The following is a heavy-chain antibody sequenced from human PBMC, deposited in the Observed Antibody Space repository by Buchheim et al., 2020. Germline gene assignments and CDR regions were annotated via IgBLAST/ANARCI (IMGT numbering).Heavy chain of an antibody. D-gene: IGHD3-22*01. Sequence: EVQMVESGGGLVQPGGSLRLSCAASGFTVSSNYMSWVRQAPGMGLEWVSVIYTDGSTSYADSVKGRFTISRDNSKNTLYLQMDSLRAEDTAVYYCATPPHNYDSGFQHWGQGTL. CDR1: GFTVSSNY. CDR3: ATPPHNYDSGFQH. CDR2: IYTDGST. J-gene: IGHJ1*01. V-gene: IGHV3-66*02.